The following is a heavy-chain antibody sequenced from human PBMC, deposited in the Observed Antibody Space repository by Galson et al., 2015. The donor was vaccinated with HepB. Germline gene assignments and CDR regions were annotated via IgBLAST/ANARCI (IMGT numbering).Heavy chain of an antibody. CDR1: GFPFSNND. CDR3: VKGCEVGCKTIVLDP. CDR2: TSNDETFK. J-gene: IGHJ5*02. V-gene: IGHV3-30*18. D-gene: IGHD3-22*01. Sequence: SLRLSCAASGFPFSNNDMHWVRQAPGKGLEWVAVTSNDETFKKYADSVKGRFTISRDNSKNTLYLQLNSLRPDDTAVYYCVKGCEVGCKTIVLDPWGQGTLVTVSS.